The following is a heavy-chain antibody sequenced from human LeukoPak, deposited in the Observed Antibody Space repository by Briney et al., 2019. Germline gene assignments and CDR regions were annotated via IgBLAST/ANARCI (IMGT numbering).Heavy chain of an antibody. CDR1: GGSISAYY. D-gene: IGHD6-6*01. CDR3: ARFGTSSSRFFDQ. Sequence: PSETLSLTCTVSGGSISAYYWSWIRQPPGKGLEWIGYIHYSGTTNYYPSLKSRVTKALDTSKNQFSLKLNSVTAADTAVYYCARFGTSSSRFFDQWGQGTLVTVSS. V-gene: IGHV4-59*01. J-gene: IGHJ4*02. CDR2: IHYSGTT.